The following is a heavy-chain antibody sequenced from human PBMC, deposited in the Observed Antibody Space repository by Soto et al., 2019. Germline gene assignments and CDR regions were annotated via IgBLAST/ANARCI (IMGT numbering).Heavy chain of an antibody. J-gene: IGHJ3*01. Sequence: ASVKVCCTASGYTFTSSGISWVRQAPGQGLEWMGWISAYNGNTNYAQKLQGRVTMTTDTSTSTAYMELRSLRSDDTSVYYCARDLIGGGIAAAFRGFDVWGEVTMVP. V-gene: IGHV1-18*01. CDR1: GYTFTSSG. CDR2: ISAYNGNT. D-gene: IGHD6-13*01. CDR3: ARDLIGGGIAAAFRGFDV.